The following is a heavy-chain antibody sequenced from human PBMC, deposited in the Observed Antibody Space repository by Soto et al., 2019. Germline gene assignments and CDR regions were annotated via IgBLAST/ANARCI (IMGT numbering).Heavy chain of an antibody. Sequence: PSETLCFTCTYGVGPIISYYWNWMRQPVGKGLEWIGRIYTSGSTNYNPSLKSRVTMSVDTSKNQLSLKLSSVTAADTAVYYCARSKPYSGIPAGGHGMDVWGQGTTVPGSS. D-gene: IGHD1-26*01. J-gene: IGHJ6*01. V-gene: IGHV4-4*07. CDR1: VGPIISYY. CDR3: ARSKPYSGIPAGGHGMDV. CDR2: IYTSGST.